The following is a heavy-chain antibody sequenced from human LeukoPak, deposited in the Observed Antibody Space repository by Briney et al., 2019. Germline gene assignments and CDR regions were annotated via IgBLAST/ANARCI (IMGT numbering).Heavy chain of an antibody. CDR3: AKVRPPYSSSWYFGY. J-gene: IGHJ4*02. Sequence: GGSLRLSCAASGFTFDDYAMHWVRQAPGKGLEWVSLISGDGGSTYYADSVKGRFTISRDNSENSLYLQMNSLRTEDTALYYCAKVRPPYSSSWYFGYWGQGTLVTVSS. CDR1: GFTFDDYA. CDR2: ISGDGGST. V-gene: IGHV3-43*02. D-gene: IGHD6-13*01.